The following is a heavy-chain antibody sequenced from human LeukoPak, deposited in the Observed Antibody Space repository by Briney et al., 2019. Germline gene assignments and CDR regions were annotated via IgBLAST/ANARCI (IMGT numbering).Heavy chain of an antibody. D-gene: IGHD5-12*01. Sequence: SETLSLTCAVYGGSFSGYYWSWIRQPPGKGLEWIGEINHSGSTYYNPSLKSRVTISVDTSKNQFSLKLSSVTAADTAVYYCARRVGGYDLPDYWGQGTLVTVSS. CDR2: INHSGST. V-gene: IGHV4-34*01. CDR3: ARRVGGYDLPDY. CDR1: GGSFSGYY. J-gene: IGHJ4*02.